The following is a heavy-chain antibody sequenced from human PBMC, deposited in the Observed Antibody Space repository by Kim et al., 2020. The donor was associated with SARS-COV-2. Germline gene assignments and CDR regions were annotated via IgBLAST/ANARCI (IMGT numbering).Heavy chain of an antibody. D-gene: IGHD3-10*01. CDR3: ARVEGVITSFDY. J-gene: IGHJ4*02. V-gene: IGHV3-21*01. CDR1: GFTFSSYS. CDR2: ISSISSYI. Sequence: GGSLRLSCAASGFTFSSYSMNWVRQAPGKGLEWVSSISSISSYIYYADSVKGRFTISRDNAKNSLYLQMNSLRAEDTAVYYCARVEGVITSFDYWGQGTLVTVSS.